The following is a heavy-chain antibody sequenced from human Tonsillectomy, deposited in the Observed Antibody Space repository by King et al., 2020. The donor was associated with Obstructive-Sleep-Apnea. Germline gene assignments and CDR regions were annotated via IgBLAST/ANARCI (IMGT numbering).Heavy chain of an antibody. CDR2: ISAYDGNT. CDR3: AREVSGSANWLDP. Sequence: QLVQSGAEVKKPGASVKVSCKASGSTFTNYGFSWVRQAPGQGLEWMGWISAYDGNTNYAQKLQDRVTMTTDTSTSTAYMELRSLRSDDTAVYYCAREVSGSANWLDPWSQGTLVTVSS. D-gene: IGHD1-20*01. J-gene: IGHJ5*02. CDR1: GSTFTNYG. V-gene: IGHV1-18*04.